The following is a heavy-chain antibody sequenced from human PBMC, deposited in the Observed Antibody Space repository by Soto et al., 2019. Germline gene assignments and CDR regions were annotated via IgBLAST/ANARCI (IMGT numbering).Heavy chain of an antibody. V-gene: IGHV4-31*03. Sequence: PSETLSLTCTVSGGSISSGGYYWSWIRQHPGKGLEWIGYIYYSGSTNYNPSLKSRVTISVDTSKNQFSLKLSSVTAADTAVYYCARGYYYDSSGYYNYWGQGTLVTVSS. CDR2: IYYSGST. J-gene: IGHJ4*02. CDR1: GGSISSGGYY. CDR3: ARGYYYDSSGYYNY. D-gene: IGHD3-22*01.